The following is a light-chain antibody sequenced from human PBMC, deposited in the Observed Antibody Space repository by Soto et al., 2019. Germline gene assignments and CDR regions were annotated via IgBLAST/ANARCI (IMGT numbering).Light chain of an antibody. V-gene: IGLV1-47*01. CDR2: RNN. J-gene: IGLJ1*01. CDR3: AAWDDSPPHG. CDR1: SSNIGSNY. Sequence: QSVLTQPPSASGTPGQRVTISCSGSSSNIGSNYVYWYQQLPGTAPKLLIYRNNQRPSGVPDRFSGSKSGTSASLAISGLRSDDEAYFYCAAWDDSPPHGFGIGAKVTVL.